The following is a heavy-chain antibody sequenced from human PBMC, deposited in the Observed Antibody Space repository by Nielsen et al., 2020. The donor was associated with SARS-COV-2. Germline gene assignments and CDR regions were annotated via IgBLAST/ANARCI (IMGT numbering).Heavy chain of an antibody. CDR3: ARERFRRITIFGVVTNYYYGMDV. V-gene: IGHV3-21*01. J-gene: IGHJ6*02. CDR2: ISSSSSYI. D-gene: IGHD3-3*01. Sequence: GSLRLSCAASGFTFSSYSMNWVRQAPGKGLEWVSSISSSSSYIYYADSVKGRFTISRDNAKNSLYLQMNSLRAEDTAVYYCARERFRRITIFGVVTNYYYGMDVWGQGTTVTVSS. CDR1: GFTFSSYS.